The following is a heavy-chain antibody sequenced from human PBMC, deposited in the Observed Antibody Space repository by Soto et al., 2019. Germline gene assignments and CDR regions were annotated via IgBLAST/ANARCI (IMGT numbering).Heavy chain of an antibody. J-gene: IGHJ5*02. CDR1: GYTLTELS. Sequence: ASVKVSCKVSGYTLTELSMHWVRQAPGKGLEWMGGFDPEDGETIYAQKFQGRVTMTEDTSTDTADMELSSLRSEDTAVYYWATDHIYGTEDYSSSSGRRWFDPWGQGTLVTVSS. CDR2: FDPEDGET. CDR3: ATDHIYGTEDYSSSSGRRWFDP. D-gene: IGHD6-6*01. V-gene: IGHV1-24*01.